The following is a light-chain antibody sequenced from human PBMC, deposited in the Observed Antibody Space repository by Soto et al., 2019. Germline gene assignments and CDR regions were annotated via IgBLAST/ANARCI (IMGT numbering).Light chain of an antibody. Sequence: DIVMTQSPDSLAVSLGERATINCKSSQSVLYSSNNKNYLAWYQQKPGQPPKLLIYWASTRESGVPDRFSGSGSGTDFTLTISSLQAEDEAFYYCQQYYSTPRTFGQGTQVEIK. CDR1: QSVLYSSNNKNY. CDR2: WAS. J-gene: IGKJ1*01. V-gene: IGKV4-1*01. CDR3: QQYYSTPRT.